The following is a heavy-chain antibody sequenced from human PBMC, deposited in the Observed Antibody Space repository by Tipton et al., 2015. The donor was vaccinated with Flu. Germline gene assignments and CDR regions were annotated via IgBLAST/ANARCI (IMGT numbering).Heavy chain of an antibody. V-gene: IGHV4-59*01. Sequence: TLSLTCTVSGGSIGSYYWSWIRQTPGKGLEWIGDIHYSGSTNYNPSLKSRVTISLDTSKNQFSLKLYSVTAADTAVYYCARANYYDSYPYFYGIDVWGQGTTVTVSS. CDR3: ARANYYDSYPYFYGIDV. CDR1: GGSIGSYY. CDR2: IHYSGST. J-gene: IGHJ6*02. D-gene: IGHD3-22*01.